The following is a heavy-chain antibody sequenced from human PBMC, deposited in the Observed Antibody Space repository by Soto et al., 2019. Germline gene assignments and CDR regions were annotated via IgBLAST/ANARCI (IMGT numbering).Heavy chain of an antibody. CDR3: SRDRPNSSSSFFDS. Sequence: SVKVSCKASGGTFSRYAISWVRQAPGQGLEWMGGIIPIFGNTNNAQKFQGRVRITEDESTSQAYMELSSLRSEYTAVYCCSRDRPNSSSSFFDSWGQGTQVTVSS. CDR2: IIPIFGNT. D-gene: IGHD6-6*01. V-gene: IGHV1-69*13. CDR1: GGTFSRYA. J-gene: IGHJ4*02.